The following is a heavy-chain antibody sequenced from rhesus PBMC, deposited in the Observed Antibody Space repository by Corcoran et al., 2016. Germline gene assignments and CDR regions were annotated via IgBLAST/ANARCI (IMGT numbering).Heavy chain of an antibody. V-gene: IGHV4-169*01. CDR1: GGSLSSSY. CDR3: ARVKRMVAMPTYFDY. CDR2: IYGSGSRT. D-gene: IGHD2-21*01. J-gene: IGHJ4*01. Sequence: QLQLQESGPGLVKPSETLSVTCAVSGGSLSSSYWSWIRQAPGKGLEWIGYIYGSGSRTNYNPPLKSRVTLSVDTSKNQLSLKLSSVTTADTAVYYCARVKRMVAMPTYFDYWGQGVLVTVSS.